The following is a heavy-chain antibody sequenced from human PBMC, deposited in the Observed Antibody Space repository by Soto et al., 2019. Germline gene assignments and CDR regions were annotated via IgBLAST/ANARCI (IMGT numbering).Heavy chain of an antibody. Sequence: GGSLRLSCSASGFTFSSYAMHWVRQAPGKGLEYVSTIYSNGDITYYADSVKGRFTISRDNSKNTVNLQMNSLRAEDTAVYYCARDPWAADYWGQGTLVTVSS. CDR1: GFTFSSYA. CDR2: IYSNGDIT. D-gene: IGHD3-16*01. J-gene: IGHJ4*02. CDR3: ARDPWAADY. V-gene: IGHV3-64*04.